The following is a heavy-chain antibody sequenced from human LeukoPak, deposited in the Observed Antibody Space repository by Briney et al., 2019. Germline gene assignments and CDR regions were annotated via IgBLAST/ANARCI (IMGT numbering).Heavy chain of an antibody. CDR2: IYPGDSDT. CDR1: GYSFTSYW. J-gene: IGHJ3*02. CDR3: ARHTHRFLDYGDYGGGAFDI. D-gene: IGHD4-17*01. Sequence: PGESLKISCKGSGYSFTSYWIGWVRQMPGKGLEWKGIIYPGDSDTRYSPSFQGQVTISADKSISTAYLQWSSLKASDTAMYYCARHTHRFLDYGDYGGGAFDIWGQGTMVTVSS. V-gene: IGHV5-51*01.